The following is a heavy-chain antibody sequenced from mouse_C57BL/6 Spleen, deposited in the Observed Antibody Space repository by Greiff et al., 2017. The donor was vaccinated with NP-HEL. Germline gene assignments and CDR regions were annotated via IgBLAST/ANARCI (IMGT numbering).Heavy chain of an antibody. D-gene: IGHD1-1*01. J-gene: IGHJ1*03. Sequence: QVHVKQSGPELVKPGASVKISCKASGYAFSSSWMNWVKQRPGKGLEWIGRIYPGDGDTNYNGKFKGKATLTADKSSSTAYMQLSSLTSEDSAVYFCARGTTVVATGYFDVWGTGTTVTVSS. CDR1: GYAFSSSW. V-gene: IGHV1-82*01. CDR3: ARGTTVVATGYFDV. CDR2: IYPGDGDT.